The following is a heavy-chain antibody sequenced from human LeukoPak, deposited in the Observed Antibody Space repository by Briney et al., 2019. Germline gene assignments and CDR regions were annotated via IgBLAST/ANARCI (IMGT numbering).Heavy chain of an antibody. CDR1: GGSIRSYY. J-gene: IGHJ6*03. D-gene: IGHD6-13*01. V-gene: IGHV4-59*01. Sequence: PSETLSLTCTVSGGSIRSYYWSWIRQPPGKGLEWIGYIYYSGSTNYNPSLKSRVTISVDTSKNQFSLKLSSVTAADTAVYYCAREIRAIAAAGTPKYYMDVWGKGTTVTVSS. CDR3: AREIRAIAAAGTPKYYMDV. CDR2: IYYSGST.